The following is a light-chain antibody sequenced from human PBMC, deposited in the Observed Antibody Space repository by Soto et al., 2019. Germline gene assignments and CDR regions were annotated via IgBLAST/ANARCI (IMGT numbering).Light chain of an antibody. V-gene: IGLV1-40*01. CDR1: SSNIGAGYD. J-gene: IGLJ1*01. CDR2: ANN. Sequence: QSVLTRPPSVSGAPGQRVTISCTGSSSNIGAGYDVHWYQQLPGTAPKLLIYANNNRPSGVPDRFAGSKSGTSVSLAITGLQSDDEADYYCQSYDSSLSGYVFGTGTRSPS. CDR3: QSYDSSLSGYV.